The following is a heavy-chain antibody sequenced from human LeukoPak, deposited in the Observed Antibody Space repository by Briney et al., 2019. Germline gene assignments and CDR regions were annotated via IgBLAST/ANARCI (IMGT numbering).Heavy chain of an antibody. Sequence: RSGGSLRLSCAASGFIFSSYGMTWVRQAPGKGLEWVSAISGSGSGGSAYYADSVKGRFTSSRDNSKNTLYLQMNSLRAEDTAVYYCARDMYSSGWYVRGCAFDIWGQGTMVTVSS. CDR2: ISGSGSGGSA. D-gene: IGHD6-19*01. CDR1: GFIFSSYG. J-gene: IGHJ3*02. V-gene: IGHV3-23*01. CDR3: ARDMYSSGWYVRGCAFDI.